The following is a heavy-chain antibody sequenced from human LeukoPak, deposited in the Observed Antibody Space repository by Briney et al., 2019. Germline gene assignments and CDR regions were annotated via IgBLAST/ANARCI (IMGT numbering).Heavy chain of an antibody. Sequence: GGSLRLSCAASGFTFSNAWMSWVRQAPGKGLEWVGRIKSKTDGGTTDYAAPVKGRFTISRDDSKNTPYLQMNSLRAEDTAVYYCAKGAYGSGSYYYYYMDVWGKGTTVTVSS. V-gene: IGHV3-15*01. CDR2: IKSKTDGGTT. J-gene: IGHJ6*03. CDR1: GFTFSNAW. CDR3: AKGAYGSGSYYYYYMDV. D-gene: IGHD3-10*01.